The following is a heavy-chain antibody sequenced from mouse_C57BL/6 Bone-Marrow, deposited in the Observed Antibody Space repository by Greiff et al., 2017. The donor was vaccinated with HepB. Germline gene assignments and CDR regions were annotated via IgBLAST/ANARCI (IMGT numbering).Heavy chain of an antibody. J-gene: IGHJ3*01. CDR1: GFTFSSYA. CDR2: ISDGGSYT. V-gene: IGHV5-4*01. D-gene: IGHD2-5*01. CDR3: ARDLDYYSNSWFAY. Sequence: EVQLVESGGGLVKPGGSLKLSCAASGFTFSSYAMSWVRQTPEKRLEWVATISDGGSYTYYPDNVKCRFTISRDNAKNNLYLQMSHLKSEDTAMYYCARDLDYYSNSWFAYWGQGTLVTVSA.